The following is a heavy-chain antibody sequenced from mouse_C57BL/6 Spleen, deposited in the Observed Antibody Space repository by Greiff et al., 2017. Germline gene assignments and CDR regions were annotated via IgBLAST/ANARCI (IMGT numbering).Heavy chain of an antibody. Sequence: EVKLMESGPGLVKPSQSLSLTCSVTGYSITSGYYWNWIRQFPGNKLEWMGYISYDGSNNYNPSLKNRISITRATSKNQLFLQLNSVATEDTATYYCAREGGRGFDYWGQGTTLTVSS. CDR1: GYSITSGYY. CDR3: AREGGRGFDY. CDR2: ISYDGSN. V-gene: IGHV3-6*01. D-gene: IGHD3-3*01. J-gene: IGHJ2*01.